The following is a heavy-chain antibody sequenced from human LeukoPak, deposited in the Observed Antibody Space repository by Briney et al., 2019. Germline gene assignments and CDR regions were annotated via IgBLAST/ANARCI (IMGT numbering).Heavy chain of an antibody. CDR3: AKIIGYCSSISCYNAFDY. CDR2: ISGSGGST. J-gene: IGHJ4*02. D-gene: IGHD2-2*02. Sequence: GGPLRLSCAASGFTFSSCAMSWVRQAPGKGLEWVSVISGSGGSTYYADSVKGRFTISRDNSKNTLYLQVNSLRAEDTAVYYCAKIIGYCSSISCYNAFDYWGQGTLVTVSS. CDR1: GFTFSSCA. V-gene: IGHV3-23*01.